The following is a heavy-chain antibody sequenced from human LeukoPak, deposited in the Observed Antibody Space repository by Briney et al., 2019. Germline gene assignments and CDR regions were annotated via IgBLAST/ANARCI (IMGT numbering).Heavy chain of an antibody. V-gene: IGHV4-34*01. CDR2: INDSGRI. J-gene: IGHJ6*03. Sequence: PSETLSLTCAAYGGSFSNYYWSWIRQTPGKGMEWIGEINDSGRINYNPSLMSRVTVSVDTSKNQFSLRLTSVTATDTAVYYCARRWNYGRNYYIDVWGKGATVSVSS. CDR3: ARRWNYGRNYYIDV. D-gene: IGHD1-7*01. CDR1: GGSFSNYY.